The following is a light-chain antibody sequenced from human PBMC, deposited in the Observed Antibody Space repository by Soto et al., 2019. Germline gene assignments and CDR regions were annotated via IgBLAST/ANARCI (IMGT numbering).Light chain of an antibody. J-gene: IGKJ1*01. CDR2: GAS. V-gene: IGKV3-20*01. Sequence: ESGLKQSPGTLSLSPGERATLSCRASQSVSSSYLAWYQQKPGQAPRLLIYGASSRATGIPDRFSGSGSGTDFTLTISRLEPEDFAVYYCQQYGSSPWTFGQGTKVEIK. CDR3: QQYGSSPWT. CDR1: QSVSSSY.